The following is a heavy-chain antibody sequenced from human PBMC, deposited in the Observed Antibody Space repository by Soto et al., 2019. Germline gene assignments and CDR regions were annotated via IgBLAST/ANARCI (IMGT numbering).Heavy chain of an antibody. CDR2: IVVGSANI. CDR1: GFSFISSA. V-gene: IGHV1-58*02. D-gene: IGHD6-19*01. Sequence: ASVKVSCKASGFSFISSAMQWVRQARGQRLEWIGRIVVGSANINYAQKFQERVTITRDMSTSTAYMELSSLTSEDTAVYYCAADFSIAMPGGRPFDIWGQGTMVTVSS. J-gene: IGHJ3*02. CDR3: AADFSIAMPGGRPFDI.